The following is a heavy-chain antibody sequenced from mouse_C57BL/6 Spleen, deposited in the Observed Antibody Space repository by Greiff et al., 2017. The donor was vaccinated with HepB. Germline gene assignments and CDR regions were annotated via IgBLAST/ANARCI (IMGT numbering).Heavy chain of an antibody. CDR1: GYAFSSSW. J-gene: IGHJ2*01. CDR3: ATYDYDGGY. V-gene: IGHV1-82*01. D-gene: IGHD2-4*01. CDR2: IYPGDGDT. Sequence: QVQLQQSGPELVKPGASVKISCKASGYAFSSSWMNWVKQRPGKGLEWIGRIYPGDGDTNYNGTFKGKATLTADKSSSTAYMQLSSLTSEDSAVYFCATYDYDGGYWGQGTTLTVSS.